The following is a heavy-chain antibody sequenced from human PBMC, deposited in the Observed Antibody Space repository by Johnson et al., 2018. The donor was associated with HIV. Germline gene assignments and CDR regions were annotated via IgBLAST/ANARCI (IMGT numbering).Heavy chain of an antibody. V-gene: IGHV3-30*04. CDR3: AREMATIRGYAFDI. J-gene: IGHJ3*02. CDR2: ISYDGSNK. Sequence: QVQVVESGGGVVQPGRSLRLSCAASGFTFSSYAMHWVRQAPGKGLEWVAVISYDGSNKYYADSVKGRFTISRDKSKNTLYLQMNSLRAEDTAVYYCAREMATIRGYAFDIWGQGTMVTVSS. CDR1: GFTFSSYA. D-gene: IGHD5-24*01.